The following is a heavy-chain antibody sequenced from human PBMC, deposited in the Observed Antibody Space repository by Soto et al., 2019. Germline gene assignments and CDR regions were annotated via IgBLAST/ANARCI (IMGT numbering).Heavy chain of an antibody. CDR3: ARDRAARAKKYGRDV. J-gene: IGHJ6*02. CDR1: GFTFSSYS. Sequence: GGSLRLSCAASGFTFSSYSMNWVRHAPGKGLEWVSSSSSSSSYVYYADSVKGRFTISRDNAKNSLYLEMNSLRAADTPVYYCARDRAARAKKYGRDVWGQGTTVAVS. CDR2: SSSSSSYV. V-gene: IGHV3-21*01. D-gene: IGHD2-15*01.